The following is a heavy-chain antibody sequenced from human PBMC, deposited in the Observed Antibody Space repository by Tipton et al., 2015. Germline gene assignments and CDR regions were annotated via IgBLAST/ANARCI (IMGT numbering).Heavy chain of an antibody. CDR2: ISYTGNT. Sequence: PGLVKPSETLSLTYTVSGGSVSTSNYYWSWIRQPPGKGLEWIGYISYTGNTHYNTSLKSRVTISLDTSKNQFSLTVNSVTAADTAVYYCARDLEHGMDVWGQGTTVTVS. CDR3: ARDLEHGMDV. J-gene: IGHJ6*02. V-gene: IGHV4-61*01. D-gene: IGHD5-24*01. CDR1: GGSVSTSNYY.